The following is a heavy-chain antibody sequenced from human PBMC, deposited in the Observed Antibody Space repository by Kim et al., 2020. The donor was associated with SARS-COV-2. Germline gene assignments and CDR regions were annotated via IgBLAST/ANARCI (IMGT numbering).Heavy chain of an antibody. D-gene: IGHD2-2*01. CDR1: GYTFTSYG. CDR2: ISAYNGNT. J-gene: IGHJ4*02. Sequence: ASVKVSCKASGYTFTSYGISWVRQAPGQGLEWMGWISAYNGNTNYAQKLQGRVTMTTDTSTSTAYMELRSLRSDDTAVYYCARDSGGCSSTSCLIDYWGQRTLVTVSS. CDR3: ARDSGGCSSTSCLIDY. V-gene: IGHV1-18*01.